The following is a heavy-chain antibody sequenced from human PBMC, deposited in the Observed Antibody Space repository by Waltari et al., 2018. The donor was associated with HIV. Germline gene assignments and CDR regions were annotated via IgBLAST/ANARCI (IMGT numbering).Heavy chain of an antibody. V-gene: IGHV3-30*18. CDR1: GFTFSSYG. Sequence: QVQLVESGGGVVQPRRSLRLSCAASGFTFSSYGMHWVRQAPGKGVEGGEGIVYDGSNKYYAEDVKGRFTIARDNSKNTLYLQMNSLRAEDTAVYYCAKDRQKIGYYDILTGYLDYWGQGTLVTVSS. J-gene: IGHJ4*02. CDR2: IVYDGSNK. D-gene: IGHD3-9*01. CDR3: AKDRQKIGYYDILTGYLDY.